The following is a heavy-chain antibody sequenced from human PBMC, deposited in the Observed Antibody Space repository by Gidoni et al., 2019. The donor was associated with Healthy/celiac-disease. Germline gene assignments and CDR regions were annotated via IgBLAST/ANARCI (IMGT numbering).Heavy chain of an antibody. V-gene: IGHV3-15*01. CDR2: IKSKTDGGTT. J-gene: IGHJ4*02. Sequence: EVQLVASGEGLVKPGGSLRLSCASSGFHLSNAWMSWVRQAPGKGLEWVGRIKSKTDGGTTDYAAPVKGRFTISRDDSKNTLYLQMNSLKTEDTAVYYCTTEYVAVAGTSYWGQGTLVTVSS. D-gene: IGHD6-19*01. CDR1: GFHLSNAW. CDR3: TTEYVAVAGTSY.